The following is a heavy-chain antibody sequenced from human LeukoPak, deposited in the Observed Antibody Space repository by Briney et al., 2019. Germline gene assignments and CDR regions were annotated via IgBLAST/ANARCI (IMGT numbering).Heavy chain of an antibody. D-gene: IGHD6-13*01. J-gene: IGHJ4*02. CDR2: IYYSGST. Sequence: PSETLSLTCTVSGGSITSYYWSWIRQPPGKGLEWIGYIYYSGSTNYNPSLKSRVTISVDTSKNQSSLKLSSVTAADTAVYYCARLTGIAAAGDYWGQGTLVTVSS. CDR1: GGSITSYY. CDR3: ARLTGIAAAGDY. V-gene: IGHV4-59*08.